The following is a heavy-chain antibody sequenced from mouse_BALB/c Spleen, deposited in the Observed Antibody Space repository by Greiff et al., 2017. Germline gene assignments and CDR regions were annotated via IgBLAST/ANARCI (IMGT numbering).Heavy chain of an antibody. V-gene: IGHV2-2-2*01. CDR1: GFSLTSYG. CDR2: IWSGGST. CDR3: VRNRGYCGYLWYFDV. J-gene: IGHJ1*01. Sequence: QVQLKESGPGLVQPSQSLSITCTVSGFSLTSYGVHWVRQSPGKGLEWLGVIWSGGSTDYNAAFISRLSISKDNSKSQVFFKMNSLQADDTAIYYYVRNRGYCGYLWYFDVWGAGTTVTVSS. D-gene: IGHD1-2*01.